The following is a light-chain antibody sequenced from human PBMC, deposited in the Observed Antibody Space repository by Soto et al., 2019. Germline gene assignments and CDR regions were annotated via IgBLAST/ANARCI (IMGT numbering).Light chain of an antibody. CDR3: SSYTSSSTLAV. CDR2: DVS. Sequence: QSALTQPASVSGSPGQSITISCTGTSSDVGGYNYVSWYQQHPGKAPKLMIYDVSNRPSGVSNRFSGSKSGNTASLTISGLPAEDEADYYCSSYTSSSTLAVFGGGTKLTVL. CDR1: SSDVGGYNY. J-gene: IGLJ2*01. V-gene: IGLV2-14*01.